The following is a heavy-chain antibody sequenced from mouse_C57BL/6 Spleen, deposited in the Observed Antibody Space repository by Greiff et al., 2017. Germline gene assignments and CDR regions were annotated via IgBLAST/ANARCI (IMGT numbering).Heavy chain of an antibody. CDR2: ISSGSSTI. CDR1: GFTFSDYG. CDR3: ARLITTVGYYFDY. D-gene: IGHD1-1*01. V-gene: IGHV5-17*01. J-gene: IGHJ2*01. Sequence: EVKLMESGGGLVKPGGSLKLSCAASGFTFSDYGMHWVRQAPEKGLEWVAYISSGSSTIYYADTVKGRFTISRDNAKNTLFLQMTSLRSEDTAMYYCARLITTVGYYFDYWGQGTTLTVSS.